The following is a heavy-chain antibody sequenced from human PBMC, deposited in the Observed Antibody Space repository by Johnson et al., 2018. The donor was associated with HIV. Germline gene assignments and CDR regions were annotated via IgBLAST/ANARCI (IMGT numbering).Heavy chain of an antibody. CDR1: GFTFSSYA. D-gene: IGHD3/OR15-3a*01. CDR2: IKQDGSEK. Sequence: VQLVESGGGLVQPGGSLRLSCAASGFTFSSYAMSWVRQAPGKGLEWVANIKQDGSEKYYVDSVKGRFTISRDNAKNSLYLQMNSLRAEDTTVYYCARGRTLDWGDAFDIWGQGTMVTVSS. CDR3: ARGRTLDWGDAFDI. V-gene: IGHV3-7*01. J-gene: IGHJ3*02.